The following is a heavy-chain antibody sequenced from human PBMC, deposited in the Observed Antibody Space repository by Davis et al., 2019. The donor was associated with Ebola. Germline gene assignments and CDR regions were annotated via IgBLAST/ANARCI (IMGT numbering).Heavy chain of an antibody. J-gene: IGHJ5*02. CDR3: ARGSMTRKRNWFDP. CDR2: MNPNSGNT. CDR1: GGTFSSYA. V-gene: IGHV1-8*03. D-gene: IGHD2/OR15-2a*01. Sequence: ASVKVSCKASGGTFSSYAISWVRQAPGQGLEWMGWMNPNSGNTGYAQKFQGRVTITRNTSISTAYMELSSLRSEDTAVYYCARGSMTRKRNWFDPWGQGTLVTVSS.